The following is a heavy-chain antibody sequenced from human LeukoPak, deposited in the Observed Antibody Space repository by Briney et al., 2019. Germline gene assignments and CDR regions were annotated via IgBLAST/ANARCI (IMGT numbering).Heavy chain of an antibody. Sequence: SETLSLTCTVSGGSISSGGYYWSWIRQHPGKGLEWIGYIYYSGSTNYNPSLKSRVTISVDTSKNQFSLKLSSVTAADTAVYYCARVGIQLWLGGMDVWGQGTTVTVSS. CDR3: ARVGIQLWLGGMDV. D-gene: IGHD5-18*01. V-gene: IGHV4-61*08. CDR1: GGSISSGGYY. CDR2: IYYSGST. J-gene: IGHJ6*02.